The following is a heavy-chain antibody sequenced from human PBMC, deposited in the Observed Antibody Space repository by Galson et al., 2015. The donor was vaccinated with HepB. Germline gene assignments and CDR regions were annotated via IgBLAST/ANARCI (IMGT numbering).Heavy chain of an antibody. CDR3: ARDFYDKSSDY. CDR1: GYTFTNHA. D-gene: IGHD2/OR15-2a*01. Sequence: SVKVSCKASGYTFTNHAINWVRQAPGQGLEWMGGINTNTGTPTYAQGFTGRFVFSLGTSVSTAHLQISRLKAEDTAVYYCARDFYDKSSDYWGQGTLVTVSS. J-gene: IGHJ4*02. V-gene: IGHV7-4-1*02. CDR2: INTNTGTP.